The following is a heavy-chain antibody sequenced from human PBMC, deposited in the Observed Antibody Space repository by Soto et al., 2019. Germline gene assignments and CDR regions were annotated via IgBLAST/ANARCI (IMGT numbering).Heavy chain of an antibody. CDR2: TTAILGTR. Sequence: QVQLVQSGAEVKKPGSSVKVSCKASGDTLSHYGVSWVRQVPGKGLEWRGGTTAILGTRDYSQKFQGRMTITSDESTTTSYMDMNSLTYDDTSVYYCADGDSSDTVDHWGQGTLVTVSS. V-gene: IGHV1-69*01. D-gene: IGHD5-18*01. J-gene: IGHJ4*02. CDR3: ADGDSSDTVDH. CDR1: GDTLSHYG.